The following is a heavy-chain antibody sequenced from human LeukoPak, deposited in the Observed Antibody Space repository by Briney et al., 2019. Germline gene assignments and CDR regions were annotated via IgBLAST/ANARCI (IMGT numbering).Heavy chain of an antibody. CDR2: TFYSGYT. CDR1: GGSFSSDVSY. CDR3: ARQFRSRTNWFDP. V-gene: IGHV4-39*01. Sequence: PSETLSLTCTVSGGSFSSDVSYWGWIRQSPEKGLQWIASTFYSGYTYYNPSLKSRVTTSVDSSKNQFSLKLSSVTAADTAVYYCARQFRSRTNWFDPWGQGTLVTVSS. D-gene: IGHD1-14*01. J-gene: IGHJ5*02.